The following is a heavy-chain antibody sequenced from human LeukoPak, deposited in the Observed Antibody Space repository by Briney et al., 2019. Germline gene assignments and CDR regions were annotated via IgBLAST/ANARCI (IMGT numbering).Heavy chain of an antibody. J-gene: IGHJ4*02. Sequence: PSETLSLTCTVSGGSINSSSNQWGWIRQPPGKGLEWIGSISYSGNTYHKPSLKSRVTVSVDTSKKQFSLKLSSVTAADTAVYFCARIPIVIVPAYFDSWGQGTLVTVSS. CDR1: GGSINSSSNQ. CDR2: ISYSGNT. V-gene: IGHV4-39*01. D-gene: IGHD2-2*01. CDR3: ARIPIVIVPAYFDS.